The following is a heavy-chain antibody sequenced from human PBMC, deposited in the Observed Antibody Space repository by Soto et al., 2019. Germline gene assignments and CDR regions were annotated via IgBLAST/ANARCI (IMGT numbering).Heavy chain of an antibody. CDR2: IYSGGST. V-gene: IGHV3-53*02. D-gene: IGHD3-3*01. CDR1: GFTVSSNY. J-gene: IGHJ4*02. CDR3: ARSHPLDEPRSD. Sequence: EVQLVETGGGLIQPGGSLRLSCAASGFTVSSNYMSWVRQAPGKGLEWVSVIYSGGSTYYADSVKGRFTISRDNSKNTLYLQMNSLRAEDTAVYYCARSHPLDEPRSDWGQGTLVTVSS.